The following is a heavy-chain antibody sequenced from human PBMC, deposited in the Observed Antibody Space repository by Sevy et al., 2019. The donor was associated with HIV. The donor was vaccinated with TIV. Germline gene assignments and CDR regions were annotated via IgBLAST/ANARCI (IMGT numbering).Heavy chain of an antibody. CDR1: GGTFSSYA. V-gene: IGHV1-69*13. Sequence: ASVKVSCKASGGTFSSYAISWVRQAPGQGLEWMGRIIPIFGTANYAQKFQGRVTITADESTSTAYMELSSLRSEDTAVYYCASLAPIVPAADRPTAWGQGTLVTVSS. CDR3: ASLAPIVPAADRPTA. J-gene: IGHJ5*02. CDR2: IIPIFGTA. D-gene: IGHD2-2*01.